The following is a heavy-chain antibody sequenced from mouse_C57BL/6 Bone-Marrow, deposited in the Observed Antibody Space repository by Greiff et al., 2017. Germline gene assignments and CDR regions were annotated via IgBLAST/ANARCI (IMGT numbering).Heavy chain of an antibody. CDR3: ANNNDY. CDR2: IYLGNGYT. Sequence: VQLQQSGAELVRPGSSVKMSCKTSGYTFTSYGINWVKQRPGQGLEWIGYIYLGNGYTEYNEKFKGKATLTSDTSSSTAYMQLSSLTSEDSAIYFCANNNDYWGQGTTLTVSS. CDR1: GYTFTSYG. V-gene: IGHV1-58*01. J-gene: IGHJ2*01.